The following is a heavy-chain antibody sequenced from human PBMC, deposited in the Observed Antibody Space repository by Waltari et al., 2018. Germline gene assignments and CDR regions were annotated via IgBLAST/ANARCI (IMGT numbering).Heavy chain of an antibody. D-gene: IGHD6-13*01. Sequence: QVQLVQSGAEVKKPGSSMKVSCKASGGTFSSYAISWVRQAPGQGLEWMGVIIPILGIANYAQKFQGRVTITADESTSTAYMELSSLRSEDTAVYYCARRRQQLGAFDIWGQGTMVTVSS. V-gene: IGHV1-69*04. CDR1: GGTFSSYA. J-gene: IGHJ3*02. CDR3: ARRRQQLGAFDI. CDR2: IIPILGIA.